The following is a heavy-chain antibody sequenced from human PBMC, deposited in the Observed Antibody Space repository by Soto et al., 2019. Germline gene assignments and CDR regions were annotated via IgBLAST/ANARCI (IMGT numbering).Heavy chain of an antibody. CDR3: ARGRYCSKSSCYSYYYLYDMDV. CDR2: ISNDGNNK. J-gene: IGHJ6*02. Sequence: QVQLVESGGGVVQPGRSPRLSCVASGFTFNSHIMHWVRQAPGKGLEWVAVISNDGNNKYYADSVRGRFTISRDNSKNTLYLQMNRLRAVDTAVYYCARGRYCSKSSCYSYYYLYDMDVWGHGTTVTVSS. V-gene: IGHV3-30-3*01. CDR1: GFTFNSHI. D-gene: IGHD2-2*01.